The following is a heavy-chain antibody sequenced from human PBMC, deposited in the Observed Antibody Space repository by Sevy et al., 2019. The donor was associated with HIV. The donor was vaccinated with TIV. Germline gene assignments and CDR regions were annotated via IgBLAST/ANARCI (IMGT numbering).Heavy chain of an antibody. Sequence: GGSLRLSCAASAFTFSSYSMNWVRQAPGKGLEWVSSISSSSSYIYYADSVKGRFTISRDNANNSLYLQMNSLRAEDTALYYCTRGGCTPTSCYLMDVWGKGTTVTVSS. V-gene: IGHV3-21*06. CDR1: AFTFSSYS. CDR3: TRGGCTPTSCYLMDV. D-gene: IGHD2-2*01. J-gene: IGHJ6*03. CDR2: ISSSSSYI.